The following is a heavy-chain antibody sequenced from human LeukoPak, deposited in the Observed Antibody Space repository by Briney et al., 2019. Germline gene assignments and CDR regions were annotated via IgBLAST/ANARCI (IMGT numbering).Heavy chain of an antibody. J-gene: IGHJ4*02. Sequence: ASVKVSCKASGYTFTGYYIHWVRQAPGQGLEWMGWINPNSGGTDYAQKFQGRVTMTRDTSISTAYMDLSKLKSDDSAVYYCARVLPDGFFPLEYWGQGTQVTVSS. CDR1: GYTFTGYY. D-gene: IGHD3/OR15-3a*01. CDR2: INPNSGGT. CDR3: ARVLPDGFFPLEY. V-gene: IGHV1-2*02.